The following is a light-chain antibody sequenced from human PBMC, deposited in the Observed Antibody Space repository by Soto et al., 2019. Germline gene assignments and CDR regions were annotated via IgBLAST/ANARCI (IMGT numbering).Light chain of an antibody. CDR1: SSDVGGYNY. Sequence: QSALTQPPSASGSLGQSVTISCTGTSSDVGGYNYVSWYQQHPGKAPKLMISEVSKRPSGVPDRFSGSKFGNTASLTVSGLQAEDEADYYCSSYAGSNNLVFGGGTKLTVL. J-gene: IGLJ3*02. V-gene: IGLV2-8*01. CDR3: SSYAGSNNLV. CDR2: EVS.